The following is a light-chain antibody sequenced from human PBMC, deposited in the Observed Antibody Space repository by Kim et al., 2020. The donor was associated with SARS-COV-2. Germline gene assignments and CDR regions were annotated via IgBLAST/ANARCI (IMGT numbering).Light chain of an antibody. CDR1: QSISTW. CDR3: QQYNGYWT. CDR2: KAS. J-gene: IGKJ1*01. Sequence: DIQVTQSPSTLSASVGDRVTITCRASQSISTWLAWYQQKPGKAPKLLIYKASNLESGVPSRFSGSGSGTDFTLTISGLQPDDFATYYCQQYNGYWTFGQGTKVEIK. V-gene: IGKV1-5*03.